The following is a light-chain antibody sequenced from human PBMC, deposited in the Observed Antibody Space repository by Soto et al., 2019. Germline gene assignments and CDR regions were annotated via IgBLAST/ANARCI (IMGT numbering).Light chain of an antibody. CDR1: SGDIGKYNR. J-gene: IGLJ1*01. Sequence: QSVLTQPASVSWCSGESITISCTGTSGDIGKYNRVCWYQQHPGKVLKLIIYEVTGRPSGVSNRFSGSKSGNTASLTISGLQADDEAEDYCSSYTNTNTTAGVFGTGTKATVL. CDR2: EVT. V-gene: IGLV2-14*01. CDR3: SSYTNTNTTAGV.